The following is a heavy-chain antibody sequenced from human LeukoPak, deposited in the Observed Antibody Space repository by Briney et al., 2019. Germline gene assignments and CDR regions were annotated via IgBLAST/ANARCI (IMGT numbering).Heavy chain of an antibody. J-gene: IGHJ6*02. D-gene: IGHD5-12*01. CDR2: MNNGPGAT. Sequence: GGSLRLSCTASGFSFSTSPMSWVRQPPGKGLEWVSAMNNGPGATFYRDSVRGRFTISRDDSKSTLYLQMNSLRAEDTGTYYCAKTHYDLLDVWGQGTTVTVSS. CDR1: GFSFSTSP. CDR3: AKTHYDLLDV. V-gene: IGHV3-23*01.